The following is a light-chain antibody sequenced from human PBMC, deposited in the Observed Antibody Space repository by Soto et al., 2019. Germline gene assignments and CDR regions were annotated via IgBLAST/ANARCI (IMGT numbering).Light chain of an antibody. V-gene: IGKV3-11*01. CDR2: DAS. CDR1: QSVSSY. Sequence: EIVLTQSPATLSLSPGERATLSCRASQSVSSYLAWYQQKPGQAPRLLIYDASNRATGIPARFSGSGSGTDFTLTTSSLEPEDFAVHYCQQRSNWPRTFGQGTKVEIK. J-gene: IGKJ1*01. CDR3: QQRSNWPRT.